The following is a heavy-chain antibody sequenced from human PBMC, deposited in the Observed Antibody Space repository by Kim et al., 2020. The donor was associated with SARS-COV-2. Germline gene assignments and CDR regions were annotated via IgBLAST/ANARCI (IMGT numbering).Heavy chain of an antibody. V-gene: IGHV4-31*03. Sequence: SETLSLTCTVSGGSISSGGYYWSWIRQHPGKGLEWIGYIYYSGSTYYNPSLKSRVTISVDTSKNQFSLKLSSVTAADTAVYYCARVPLYYYDSSGSGGPFDYWAREPWSPSPQ. CDR1: GGSISSGGYY. CDR2: IYYSGST. D-gene: IGHD3-22*01. CDR3: ARVPLYYYDSSGSGGPFDY. J-gene: IGHJ4*02.